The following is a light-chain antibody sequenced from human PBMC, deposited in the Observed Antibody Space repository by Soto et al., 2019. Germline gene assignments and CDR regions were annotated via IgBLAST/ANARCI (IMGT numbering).Light chain of an antibody. CDR2: EDS. CDR3: SSYTSSSTPYF. CDR1: SSDVGGYNF. J-gene: IGLJ1*01. V-gene: IGLV2-14*01. Sequence: QSALTQPASVSGSPGQSITISCTGTSSDVGGYNFVSWYQQHPGKAPKLMIYEDSNRPSGVSNRFSGSKAGNTASLTISGLQAEDEADYYCSSYTSSSTPYFFGTGTKLTVL.